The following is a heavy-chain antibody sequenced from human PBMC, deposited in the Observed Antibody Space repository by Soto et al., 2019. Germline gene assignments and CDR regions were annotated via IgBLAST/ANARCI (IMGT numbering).Heavy chain of an antibody. D-gene: IGHD6-13*01. CDR1: GYSFTSYW. CDR2: IDPSDSYT. V-gene: IGHV5-10-1*01. J-gene: IGHJ6*02. Sequence: LKISCKGSGYSFTSYWISWVRQMPVKGLEWMGRIDPSDSYTNYSPSFQGHVTISADKSISTAYLQWSSLKASDTAMYYCARLGIAAAGGYYYYYGMDVWGQGTTVTVSS. CDR3: ARLGIAAAGGYYYYYGMDV.